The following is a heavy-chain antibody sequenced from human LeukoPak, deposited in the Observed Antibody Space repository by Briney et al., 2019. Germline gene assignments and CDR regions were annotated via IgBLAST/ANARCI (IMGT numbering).Heavy chain of an antibody. CDR2: IGGSSRSM. CDR3: ARETEEAFDI. Sequence: GGSLRLSCVGSGFTFSSHSMNWVRQAPGKGLEWVSTIGGSSRSMYYADSVKGRFTISRDNARNSVYLQMDSLGADDTAVYYCARETEEAFDIWGQGTMITVSS. J-gene: IGHJ3*02. D-gene: IGHD1-14*01. V-gene: IGHV3-21*01. CDR1: GFTFSSHS.